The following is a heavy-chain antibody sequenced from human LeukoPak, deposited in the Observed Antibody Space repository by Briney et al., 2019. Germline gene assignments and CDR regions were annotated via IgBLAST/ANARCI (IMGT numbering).Heavy chain of an antibody. CDR1: GYTFTSYY. CDR2: INPNSGGT. D-gene: IGHD3-3*01. V-gene: IGHV1-2*02. CDR3: ARAPDFWSGYYTGPYFDY. J-gene: IGHJ4*02. Sequence: ASVKVSCKASGYTFTSYYMHWVRQAPGQGLEWMGWINPNSGGTNYAQKFQGRVTMTRDTSISTAYMELSRLRSDDTAVYYCARAPDFWSGYYTGPYFDYWGQGTLVTVSS.